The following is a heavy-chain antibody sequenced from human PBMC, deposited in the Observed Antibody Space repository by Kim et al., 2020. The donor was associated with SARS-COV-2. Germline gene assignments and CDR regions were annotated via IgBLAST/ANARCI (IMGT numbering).Heavy chain of an antibody. CDR1: GFTFSSCA. CDR3: ARDQWSRLRCLAYYCY. Sequence: GGSLRLSCAASGFTFSSCAIHWVRQAPGKGLEWVSVISYDGSNKNYADSVKGRFTISRDNSKNTLYLQMNSLRAEDTALYYCARDQWSRLRCLAYYCY. V-gene: IGHV3-30-3*01. J-gene: IGHJ6*01. CDR2: ISYDGSNK. D-gene: IGHD2-15*01.